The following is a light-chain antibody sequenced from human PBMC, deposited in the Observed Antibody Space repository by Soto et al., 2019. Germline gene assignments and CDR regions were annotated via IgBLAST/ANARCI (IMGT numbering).Light chain of an antibody. CDR3: QHYHSLPTT. CDR1: QSVTSTY. V-gene: IGKV3-20*01. Sequence: EIVLTQSPGTLSLSPGERATLSCRASQSVTSTYLAWYQQKPGQPPRLLIYGASNRATGIPDRFSGSGSGTDFTLTISRLEPEDLTVYYCQHYHSLPTTFGPGTKVDI. CDR2: GAS. J-gene: IGKJ3*01.